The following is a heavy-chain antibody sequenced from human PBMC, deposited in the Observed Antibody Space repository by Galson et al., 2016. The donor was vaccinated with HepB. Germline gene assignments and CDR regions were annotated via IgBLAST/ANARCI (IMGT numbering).Heavy chain of an antibody. J-gene: IGHJ5*02. CDR3: ARDYLTYTGSYLSS. CDR1: GFTFSSYW. D-gene: IGHD1-26*01. V-gene: IGHV3-74*01. CDR2: TNTDGSDT. Sequence: SLRLSCAASGFTFSSYWMHWVRQVPGKGLVMVARTNTDGSDTGYADSVKGRFTISRDNAKNTLYLQMNTLRAEDTAVYYCARDYLTYTGSYLSSWGQGTLVTVSS.